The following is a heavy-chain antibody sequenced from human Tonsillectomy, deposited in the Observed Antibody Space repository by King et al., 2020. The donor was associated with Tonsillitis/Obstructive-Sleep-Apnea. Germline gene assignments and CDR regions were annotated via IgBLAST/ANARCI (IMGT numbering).Heavy chain of an antibody. CDR3: AGDITPLEWLSPVDY. J-gene: IGHJ4*02. CDR1: GFTFNSYA. Sequence: VQLVESGGGVVQPGRSLRLSCAASGFTFNSYAMHWVRQAPGKGLEWVALISYDGSNKYYADSVKGRFTISRDNSNNTLYLQMNSLRAEDTAVYYCAGDITPLEWLSPVDYWGQGTLVTVSS. CDR2: ISYDGSNK. V-gene: IGHV3-30*01. D-gene: IGHD3-3*01.